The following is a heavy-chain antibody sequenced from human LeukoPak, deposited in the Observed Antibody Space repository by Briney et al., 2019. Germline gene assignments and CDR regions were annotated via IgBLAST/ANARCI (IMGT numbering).Heavy chain of an antibody. J-gene: IGHJ4*02. CDR3: ARGSSYYDSSGYWGY. CDR2: ISSSGSTI. CDR1: GFTFTNYA. Sequence: GGSLRLSCAASGFTFTNYAMSWVRQAPGKGLEWVSYISSSGSTIYYADSVKGRFTISRDNAKNSLYLQMNSLRAEDTAVYYCARGSSYYDSSGYWGYWGQGTLVTVSS. D-gene: IGHD3-22*01. V-gene: IGHV3-11*04.